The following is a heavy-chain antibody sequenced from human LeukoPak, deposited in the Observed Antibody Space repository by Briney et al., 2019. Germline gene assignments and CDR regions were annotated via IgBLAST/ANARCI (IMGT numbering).Heavy chain of an antibody. CDR2: ISDIGSI. J-gene: IGHJ4*02. CDR3: ARGPSPVTTLYYFDY. Sequence: SETLSLTCTVSGGSISSYYWSWIRQPPGKGLEWIAYISDIGSINYNPSLKSRVTISLDTSKNQFSLKLSSVTAADPALYYCARGPSPVTTLYYFDYWGQGTLVTVSS. CDR1: GGSISSYY. D-gene: IGHD4-17*01. V-gene: IGHV4-59*12.